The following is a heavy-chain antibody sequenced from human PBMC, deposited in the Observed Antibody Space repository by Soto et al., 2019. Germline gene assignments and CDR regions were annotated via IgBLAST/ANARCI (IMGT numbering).Heavy chain of an antibody. V-gene: IGHV3-33*01. J-gene: IGHJ4*02. CDR2: IRFDGSNI. D-gene: IGHD1-26*01. Sequence: QVQVVESGGGVVQPGGSLRLSCAVSGIIFTGYGMHWVRQVPGKGLEWVAVIRFDGSNIYYADFVKGRFTISRDNSKNTLYLQMNSLGAEDTAVYYCARGGVGATVFFGYFDYWGEGALVTVSS. CDR3: ARGGVGATVFFGYFDY. CDR1: GIIFTGYG.